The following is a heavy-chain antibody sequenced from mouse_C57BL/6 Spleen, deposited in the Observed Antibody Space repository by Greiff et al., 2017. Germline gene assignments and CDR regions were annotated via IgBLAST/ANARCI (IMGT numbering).Heavy chain of an antibody. D-gene: IGHD2-4*01. CDR3: VRDYDYPFVYAMDY. J-gene: IGHJ4*01. Sequence: GGGLVQPKGSLKLSCAASGFSFNTYAMNWVRQAPGKGLEWVARIRSKSNNYATYYADSVKDRFTISRDDSESMLYLQMNNLKTEDTAMYYCVRDYDYPFVYAMDYWGQGTSVTVSS. CDR2: IRSKSNNYAT. V-gene: IGHV10-1*01. CDR1: GFSFNTYA.